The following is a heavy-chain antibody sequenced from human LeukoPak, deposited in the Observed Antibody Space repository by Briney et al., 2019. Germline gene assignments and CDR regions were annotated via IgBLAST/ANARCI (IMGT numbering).Heavy chain of an antibody. J-gene: IGHJ3*02. Sequence: GGSLRLSCAASGFTFSSYSMNWVRQAPGKGLEWVSSINSSSSYIYYADSVKGRFTISRDNAKNSLYLQMNSLRAEDTAVYYCAKENFYDSSGYWPGAFDIWGQGTMVTVSS. CDR1: GFTFSSYS. D-gene: IGHD3-22*01. V-gene: IGHV3-21*04. CDR2: INSSSSYI. CDR3: AKENFYDSSGYWPGAFDI.